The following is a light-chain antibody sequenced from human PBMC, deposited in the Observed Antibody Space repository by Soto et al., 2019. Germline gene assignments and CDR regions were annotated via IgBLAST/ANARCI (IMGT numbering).Light chain of an antibody. J-gene: IGLJ3*02. CDR3: AAWDDSLSGL. CDR2: RNN. V-gene: IGLV1-47*01. Sequence: QSVLTQPPSASGTPEQRVTISCSGSSSNIGSNYVYWYQQLPGTAPKLLIYRNNQRPSGVPDRFSGSKSGTSASLAISGLRSEDEADYYCAAWDDSLSGLFGGGTKLTVL. CDR1: SSNIGSNY.